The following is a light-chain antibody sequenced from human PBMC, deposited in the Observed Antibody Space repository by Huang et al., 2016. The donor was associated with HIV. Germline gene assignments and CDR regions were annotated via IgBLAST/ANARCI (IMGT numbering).Light chain of an antibody. CDR1: QSVSNY. CDR2: GAS. V-gene: IGKV3-20*01. J-gene: IGKJ4*01. Sequence: EIVLTQSPGTLSLSPGERATLSCRASQSVSNYLAWYQQKPGQAPRLLIYGASNRATGIPDRFSGSGSGTDFTLTISRLEPEDFAFYYCQQYGGSPLTFGGGIKVETK. CDR3: QQYGGSPLT.